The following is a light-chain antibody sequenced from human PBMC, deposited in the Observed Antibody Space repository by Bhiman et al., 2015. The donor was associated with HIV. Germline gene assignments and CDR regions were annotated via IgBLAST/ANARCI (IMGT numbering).Light chain of an antibody. CDR3: SSYTSSSTLV. CDR1: GSDVGGYNH. Sequence: CTGSGSDVGGYNHVSWYQQHPGKAPKLMIYDVSNRPSGVSNRFSGSKSGNTASLTISGLQAEDEADYYCSSYTSSSTLVFGGGTKLTVL. CDR2: DVS. V-gene: IGLV2-14*03. J-gene: IGLJ2*01.